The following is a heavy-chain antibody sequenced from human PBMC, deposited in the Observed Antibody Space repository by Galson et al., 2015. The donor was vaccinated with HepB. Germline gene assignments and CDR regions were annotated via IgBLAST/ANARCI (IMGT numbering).Heavy chain of an antibody. J-gene: IGHJ4*02. D-gene: IGHD1-26*01. V-gene: IGHV3-9*01. CDR1: GFIFEDYA. CDR3: AKGLSGGTDSGDDY. Sequence: SLRLSCATSGFIFEDYAMHWVRQAPGKGLEWVSGISWNSVSTGYADSVKGRFTISRDNAKNSLYLRMNSLRAEDTALYYCAKGLSGGTDSGDDYWAQGTLVTVSS. CDR2: ISWNSVST.